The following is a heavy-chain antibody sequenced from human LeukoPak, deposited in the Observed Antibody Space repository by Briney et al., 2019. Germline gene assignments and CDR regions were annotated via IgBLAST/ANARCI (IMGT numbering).Heavy chain of an antibody. V-gene: IGHV3-23*01. CDR1: GFPFIRLA. D-gene: IGHD3-22*01. CDR3: AKDHESDGYPCLDH. Sequence: GSLGLSCAASGFPFIRLAMTWVRQAPGKGLEWVSTISASGPYYADAVRGRFTISRDNSRNTLSLQMDSLRAEDTAVYYCAKDHESDGYPCLDHWGLGTLVTVSS. CDR2: ISASGP. J-gene: IGHJ4*02.